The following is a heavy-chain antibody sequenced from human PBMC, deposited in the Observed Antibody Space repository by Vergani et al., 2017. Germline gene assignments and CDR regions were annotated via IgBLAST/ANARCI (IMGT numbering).Heavy chain of an antibody. V-gene: IGHV3-33*01. Sequence: QVQLEESGGGVVQPGRSLRLSCAGSGFTLSSHAMHWVRQAPGKGLEWGAVIWYDGSKEYYADSVKGRFTISRDNSKTTLYLQMNNLRAADTAVYYCARSGYCAHGVCYMTYYYYMDVWGKGTAVTVSS. CDR1: GFTLSSHA. J-gene: IGHJ6*03. CDR3: ARSGYCAHGVCYMTYYYYMDV. D-gene: IGHD2-8*01. CDR2: IWYDGSKE.